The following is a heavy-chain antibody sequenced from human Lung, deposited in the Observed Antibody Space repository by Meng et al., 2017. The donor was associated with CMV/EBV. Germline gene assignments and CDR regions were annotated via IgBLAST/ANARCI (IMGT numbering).Heavy chain of an antibody. Sequence: SGYTFGHYGVSWVRHAPGQGLEWVGWISAYNGNTQYAQKLRGRVTMTTDTATNTAYMEVRSLRSDDTAVYYCARDVPASGALMLDYWGQGSLVTVSS. D-gene: IGHD6-13*01. CDR3: ARDVPASGALMLDY. CDR2: ISAYNGNT. J-gene: IGHJ4*02. V-gene: IGHV1-18*01. CDR1: GYTFGHYG.